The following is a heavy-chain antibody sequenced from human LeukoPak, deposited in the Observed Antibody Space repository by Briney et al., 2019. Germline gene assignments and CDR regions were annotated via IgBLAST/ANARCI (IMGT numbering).Heavy chain of an antibody. Sequence: GGSLRLSCAASGFTFSSYWMSWVRQAPGKGLEWVANIKQDGSEKYYVDSVKGRFTISRDNAKNSLYLQMNSLRAEDTAVYYCAREYGYSQWLVLDYFDYWGQGTLVTVSS. CDR3: AREYGYSQWLVLDYFDY. J-gene: IGHJ4*02. CDR2: IKQDGSEK. D-gene: IGHD6-19*01. V-gene: IGHV3-7*01. CDR1: GFTFSSYW.